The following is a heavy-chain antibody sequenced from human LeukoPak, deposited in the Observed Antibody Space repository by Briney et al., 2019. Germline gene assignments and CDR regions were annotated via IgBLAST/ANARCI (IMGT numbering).Heavy chain of an antibody. CDR2: IYYSGST. Sequence: SETLSLTCTVSGGSISSYYWSWIRQPPGKGLEWIGYIYYSGSTNYSPSLKSRVTISVDTSKNQFPLKLSSVTAADTAVYYCARTGIVVVPAADDAFDIWGQGTMVTVSS. CDR1: GGSISSYY. D-gene: IGHD2-2*01. J-gene: IGHJ3*02. CDR3: ARTGIVVVPAADDAFDI. V-gene: IGHV4-59*01.